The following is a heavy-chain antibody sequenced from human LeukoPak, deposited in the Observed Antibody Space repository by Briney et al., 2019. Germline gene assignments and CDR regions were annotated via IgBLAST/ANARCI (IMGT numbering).Heavy chain of an antibody. D-gene: IGHD6-13*01. Sequence: PGGSLRLSCAASGFTFSSYGMHWVRQAPGKGLEWVAFIRYDGSNKYYADSVKGRFTISRDNSKNTLYLQMNSLRAEDTAVYYCAKDARGAGTYYNPTYFDYWGQGTLVTVSS. CDR3: AKDARGAGTYYNPTYFDY. V-gene: IGHV3-30*02. CDR1: GFTFSSYG. CDR2: IRYDGSNK. J-gene: IGHJ4*02.